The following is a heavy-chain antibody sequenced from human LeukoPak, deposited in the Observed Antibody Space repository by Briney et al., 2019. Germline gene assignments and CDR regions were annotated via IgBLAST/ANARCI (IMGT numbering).Heavy chain of an antibody. J-gene: IGHJ4*02. CDR3: ASFMVRGVMGDY. CDR1: GGSISSSSYY. Sequence: KPSETLSLTCTVSGGSISSSSYYWGWIRQPPGKGLEWIGEIYHSGSTNYNPSLKSRVTISVDKSKNQFSLKLSSVTAADTAVYYCASFMVRGVMGDYWGQGTLVTVSS. V-gene: IGHV4-39*07. D-gene: IGHD3-10*01. CDR2: IYHSGST.